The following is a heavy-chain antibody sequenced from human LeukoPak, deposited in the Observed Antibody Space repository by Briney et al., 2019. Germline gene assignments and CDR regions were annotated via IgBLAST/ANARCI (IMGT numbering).Heavy chain of an antibody. CDR2: IKQDGSDK. CDR3: ARLPLGYCTGGSCSFDP. CDR1: GFTFSSYW. D-gene: IGHD2-15*01. J-gene: IGHJ5*02. Sequence: GGSLRLSCAASGFTFSSYWMSWVRQAPGKGLEWVANIKQDGSDKYYVDSVKGRFTISRDNAKNSLYLQMSNLRGEDTAVYYCARLPLGYCTGGSCSFDPWGQGTLVTVSS. V-gene: IGHV3-7*01.